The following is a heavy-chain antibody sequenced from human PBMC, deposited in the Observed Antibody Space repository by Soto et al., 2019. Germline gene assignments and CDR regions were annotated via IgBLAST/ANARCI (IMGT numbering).Heavy chain of an antibody. V-gene: IGHV1-69*13. CDR3: ERGSSGGRFDY. CDR1: GGTFSSYA. D-gene: IGHD2-15*01. Sequence: RASVKVSCKASGGTFSSYAISWVRQAPGQGLEWMGGIIPIFGTANYAQKFQGRVTITADESTSTAYMELSSLRSEDTAVYYCERGSSGGRFDYWGQGTLVTVSS. J-gene: IGHJ4*02. CDR2: IIPIFGTA.